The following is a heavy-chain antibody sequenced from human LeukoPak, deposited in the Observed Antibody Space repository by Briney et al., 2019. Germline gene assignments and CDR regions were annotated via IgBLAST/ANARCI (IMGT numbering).Heavy chain of an antibody. D-gene: IGHD2-2*01. CDR3: ARGQVPAARGYNWFDP. Sequence: SETLSLTCAVYGWSFNDYSWNWIRQPPGQGLELIGEINARGDTNYNPSLKSRVNISVDTSKKQFSLRLTSMIAADTALYYCARGQVPAARGYNWFDPWGQGTLVTVSS. CDR1: GWSFNDYS. CDR2: INARGDT. V-gene: IGHV4-34*01. J-gene: IGHJ5*02.